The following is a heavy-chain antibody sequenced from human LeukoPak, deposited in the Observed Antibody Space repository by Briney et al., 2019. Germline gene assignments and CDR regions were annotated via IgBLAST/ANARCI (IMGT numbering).Heavy chain of an antibody. CDR2: IYYSGST. J-gene: IGHJ4*02. Sequence: PSETLSLTCTVSGGSISSYYWSWIRQPPGKGLEWIGYIYYSGSTNYNPSLKSRVTISVDTSKNQFSLNLSSVTAADTAAYYCARGGGYSGYDFGYWGQGTLVTVSS. V-gene: IGHV4-59*01. CDR1: GGSISSYY. D-gene: IGHD5-12*01. CDR3: ARGGGYSGYDFGY.